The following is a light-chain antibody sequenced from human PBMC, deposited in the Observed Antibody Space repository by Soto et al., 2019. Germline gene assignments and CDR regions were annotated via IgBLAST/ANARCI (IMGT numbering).Light chain of an antibody. J-gene: IGLJ2*01. CDR1: SSDVGTYNY. CDR3: SSYTGSSTSVV. CDR2: DVS. V-gene: IGLV2-14*01. Sequence: QSALTQPASVSGSPGQSITISCTGTSSDVGTYNYVSWYQQHPGKAPKLMIYDVSNRPSGVSDRFSGSKSGNTASLTISGLQDEDEAAYYCSSYTGSSTSVVFGGGTKLTVL.